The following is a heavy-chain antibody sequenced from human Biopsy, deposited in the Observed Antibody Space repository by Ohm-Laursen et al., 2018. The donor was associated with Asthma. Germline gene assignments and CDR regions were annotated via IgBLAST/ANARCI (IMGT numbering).Heavy chain of an antibody. D-gene: IGHD5-12*01. V-gene: IGHV1-69*13. Sequence: SVKVSCKASGDSFSNYAISWVRQAPGQGPEWMGGLIPVLGTPDHAQMFEGRVTITADESTSTAYMELNSLSSEDTAVYYCARGYSGSDRIVYYYSGLEVWGQGTTVTVSS. CDR1: GDSFSNYA. J-gene: IGHJ6*02. CDR3: ARGYSGSDRIVYYYSGLEV. CDR2: LIPVLGTP.